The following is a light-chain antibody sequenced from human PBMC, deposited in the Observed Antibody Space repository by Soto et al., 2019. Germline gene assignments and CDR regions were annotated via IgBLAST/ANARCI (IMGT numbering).Light chain of an antibody. CDR3: SSYSTTNILV. CDR1: SSDVGGYKY. V-gene: IGLV2-14*01. J-gene: IGLJ1*01. CDR2: DVN. Sequence: QSALTQPASVSGSPGQSITISCSGTSSDVGGYKYVSWYQQHPGKAPKLILYDVNNRPSGVSNHFSGSKSGNTASLVISGLQANDEADYYCSSYSTTNILVFGSGTKVTVL.